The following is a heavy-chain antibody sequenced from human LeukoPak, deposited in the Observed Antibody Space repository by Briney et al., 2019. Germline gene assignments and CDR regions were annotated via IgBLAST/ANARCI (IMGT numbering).Heavy chain of an antibody. J-gene: IGHJ4*02. V-gene: IGHV3-30*03. CDR1: GYTFSSYG. CDR2: ISYDGSNK. CDR3: ARDGLYYYDSSGYYQGWFDY. D-gene: IGHD3-22*01. Sequence: SCKASGYTFSSYGMHWVRQAPGKGLEWVAVISYDGSNKYYADSVKGRFTISRDNSKNTLYLQMNSLRAEDTAVYYCARDGLYYYDSSGYYQGWFDYWGQGTLVTVSS.